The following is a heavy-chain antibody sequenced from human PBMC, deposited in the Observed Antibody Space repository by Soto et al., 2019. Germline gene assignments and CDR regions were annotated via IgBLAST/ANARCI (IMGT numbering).Heavy chain of an antibody. J-gene: IGHJ6*02. V-gene: IGHV1-3*05. Sequence: QVQLVQSGAEEKKPGASVKVSCKASGYTFTSYAMHWVRQAPGQRLEWMGWINAGNGNTKYSQKFQGRVTITRDTSASTAYMELSSLRSEDTAGYYCARDRPPWSYYGMDVWGQGTTVTVSS. CDR2: INAGNGNT. CDR1: GYTFTSYA. CDR3: ARDRPPWSYYGMDV. D-gene: IGHD2-8*02.